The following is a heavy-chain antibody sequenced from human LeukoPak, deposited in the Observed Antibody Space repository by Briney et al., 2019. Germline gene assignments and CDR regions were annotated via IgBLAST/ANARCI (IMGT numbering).Heavy chain of an antibody. V-gene: IGHV1-2*02. CDR2: INPNSGGT. CDR3: ARSNIAAEGGSHWWRY. D-gene: IGHD6-13*01. CDR1: GYTFTAYY. J-gene: IGHJ4*02. Sequence: GASVKVSCTASGYTFTAYYIHWVRQAPGQGLEWMGWINPNSGGTNYAQKFQGRVTMTRDTSISTAYMELSRLRSDDTAVYYCARSNIAAEGGSHWWRYWGQGTLVTVSS.